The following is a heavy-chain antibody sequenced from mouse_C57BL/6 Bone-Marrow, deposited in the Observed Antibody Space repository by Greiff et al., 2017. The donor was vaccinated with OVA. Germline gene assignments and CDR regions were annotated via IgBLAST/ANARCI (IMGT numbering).Heavy chain of an antibody. CDR1: GFSLTSYG. Sequence: VQLQESGPGLVQPSQSLSITCTVSGFSLTSYGVHWVRQSPGKGLEWLGVIWSGGSTDYNAAFISRLSISKDNSKSQVFFKMNSLQADDTAIYYCARKGGNGYYAYFDYWGQGTTLTVSS. J-gene: IGHJ2*01. CDR2: IWSGGST. D-gene: IGHD2-3*01. CDR3: ARKGGNGYYAYFDY. V-gene: IGHV2-2*01.